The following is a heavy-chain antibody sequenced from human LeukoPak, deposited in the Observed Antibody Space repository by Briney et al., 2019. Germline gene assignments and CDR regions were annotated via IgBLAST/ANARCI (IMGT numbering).Heavy chain of an antibody. J-gene: IGHJ5*02. CDR3: ARVDYYGSGSPNWFDP. V-gene: IGHV4-34*01. CDR1: GGSFSGYY. Sequence: SETLSLTCAVYGGSFSGYYWSWIRQPPGKGLEWIGEINHSGSTNYNPSLKSRVTISVDTSKNQFSLKLSSVTAADTAVYYCARVDYYGSGSPNWFDPWGQGTLVTVSS. CDR2: INHSGST. D-gene: IGHD3-10*01.